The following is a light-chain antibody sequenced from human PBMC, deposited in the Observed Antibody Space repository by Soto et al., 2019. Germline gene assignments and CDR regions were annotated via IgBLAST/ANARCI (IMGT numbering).Light chain of an antibody. CDR2: DVS. Sequence: QSALTQPRSMSGTPGQSVTISCTGTSSDVGGYNYVSWYQQHPGKAPKLMIYDVSKRPSGVPDRFSGSKSGNTASLTISGLQAEDEADYYCCSYAGSYTLRVFGGGTKLTVL. CDR1: SSDVGGYNY. J-gene: IGLJ2*01. V-gene: IGLV2-11*01. CDR3: CSYAGSYTLRV.